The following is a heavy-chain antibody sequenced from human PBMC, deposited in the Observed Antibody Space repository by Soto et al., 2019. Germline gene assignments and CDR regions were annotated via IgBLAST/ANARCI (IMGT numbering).Heavy chain of an antibody. CDR2: IYYTGST. CDR1: GRPITGDY. CDR3: ARTYYYDSSENWFDP. J-gene: IGHJ5*02. Sequence: PSETLSLTCTVSGRPITGDYWGWIRQPPGKALEYIGHIYYTGSTRYNPSLTSRVTISLDTSREQFSLKLTSVTAADTAVYYCARTYYYDSSENWFDPWGQGTLVTVSS. D-gene: IGHD3-22*01. V-gene: IGHV4-59*01.